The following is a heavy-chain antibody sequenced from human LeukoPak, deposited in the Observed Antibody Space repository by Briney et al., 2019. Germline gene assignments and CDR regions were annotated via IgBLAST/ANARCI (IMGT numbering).Heavy chain of an antibody. CDR2: IYPGDSDT. V-gene: IGHV5-51*01. CDR1: GYRFTSYW. CDR3: ARHRAYCGGDCYLDGMDV. D-gene: IGHD2-21*02. Sequence: GESLKISCKGSGYRFTSYWIGWVRQMPGKGLEWMGIIYPGDSDTRYSPSFQGQVTISADKSISTAYLQWSSLKASDTAMYYCARHRAYCGGDCYLDGMDVWGQGTTVTVSS. J-gene: IGHJ6*02.